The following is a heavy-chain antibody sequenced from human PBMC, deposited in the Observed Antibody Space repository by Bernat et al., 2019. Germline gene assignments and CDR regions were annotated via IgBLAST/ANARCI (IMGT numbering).Heavy chain of an antibody. V-gene: IGHV3-7*01. D-gene: IGHD4-11*01. J-gene: IGHJ6*02. CDR3: ARDQVTSDYYYYGMDV. CDR2: IKPDGSEK. CDR1: GFSFSSYW. Sequence: EVQLVESGGGLVQPGGSLRLSCVASGFSFSSYWMSWVRQAPGKGLEWVANIKPDGSEKYYVDSVKGRFTISRDNSKNTLYLQMNSLRAEDTAVYYCARDQVTSDYYYYGMDVWGQGTTVTVSS.